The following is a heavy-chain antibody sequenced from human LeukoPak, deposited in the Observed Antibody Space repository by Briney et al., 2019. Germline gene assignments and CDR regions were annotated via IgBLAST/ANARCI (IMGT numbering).Heavy chain of an antibody. CDR1: GFVPTSYA. CDR3: ARCRVLRQCLCKWFDP. J-gene: IGHJ5*02. D-gene: IGHD2-8*01. Sequence: PGGSLRLSCAASGFVPTSYAMSWLRQAPGQGLEWVSSISISGVSTYYADSVKGRFTISRDNSENTLHLQMNSLRVEDTAIYFCARCRVLRQCLCKWFDPWGQGTLVTVSS. CDR2: ISISGVST. V-gene: IGHV3-23*01.